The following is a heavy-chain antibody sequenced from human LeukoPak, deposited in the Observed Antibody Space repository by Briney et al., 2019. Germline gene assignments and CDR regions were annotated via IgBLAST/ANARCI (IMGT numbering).Heavy chain of an antibody. J-gene: IGHJ4*02. Sequence: GGSLRLSCAASGFIFSSYSMSWVRQAPGKGLEWMGGFDPEDGETIYAQKFQGRVTMTEDTSTDTAYMELSSLRSEDTAVYYCATTPITFGGANFDYWGQGTLVTVSS. D-gene: IGHD3-16*01. CDR3: ATTPITFGGANFDY. V-gene: IGHV1-24*01. CDR1: GFIFSSYS. CDR2: FDPEDGET.